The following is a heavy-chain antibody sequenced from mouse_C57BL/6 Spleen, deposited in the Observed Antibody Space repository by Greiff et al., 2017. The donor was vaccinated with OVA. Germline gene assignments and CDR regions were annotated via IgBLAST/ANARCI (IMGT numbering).Heavy chain of an antibody. CDR2: ISDGGSYT. D-gene: IGHD3-1*01. Sequence: EVQGVESGGGLVKPGGSLKLSCAASGFTFSSYAMSWVRQTPEKRLEWVATISDGGSYTYYPDNVKGRFTISRDNAKNNLYLQMSHLKSEDTAMYYCARDGAKNCFAYWGQGTLVTVAA. J-gene: IGHJ3*01. CDR1: GFTFSSYA. CDR3: ARDGAKNCFAY. V-gene: IGHV5-4*01.